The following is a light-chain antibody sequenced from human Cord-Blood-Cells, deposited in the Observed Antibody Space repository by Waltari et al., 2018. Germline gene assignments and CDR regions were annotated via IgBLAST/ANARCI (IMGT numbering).Light chain of an antibody. CDR2: GAS. J-gene: IGKJ2*01. CDR1: QSVSSSY. Sequence: EIVWTQSPGTLSLSPGERATLSCRASQSVSSSYLAWYQQKPGQAPRLLIYGASSRGTVIPDRFSGSGSGTDVTLTISRLEPEGFAVYYCQQYGSSPGTFGQGTKLEIK. V-gene: IGKV3-20*01. CDR3: QQYGSSPGT.